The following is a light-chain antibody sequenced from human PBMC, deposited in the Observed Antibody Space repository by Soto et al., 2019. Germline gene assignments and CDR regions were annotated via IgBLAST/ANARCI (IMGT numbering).Light chain of an antibody. J-gene: IGLJ2*01. CDR2: VNN. Sequence: QSVLTQPPSASGTPGQRVTISCSGSSSNIGSETVNWYQHLPGTAPKLLIYVNNQRPSGVPDRFSGSKSGTSASLAISGLQSEDEADYFCAASDDSLKRVVFGGGTKLSVL. V-gene: IGLV1-44*01. CDR1: SSNIGSET. CDR3: AASDDSLKRVV.